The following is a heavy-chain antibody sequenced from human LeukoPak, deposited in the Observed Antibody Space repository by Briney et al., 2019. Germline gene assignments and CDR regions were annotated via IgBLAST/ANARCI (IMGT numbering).Heavy chain of an antibody. CDR1: GFTFSNAW. CDR3: VRDRGWYHFDL. V-gene: IGHV3-7*01. CDR2: IKEDATES. D-gene: IGHD3-10*01. J-gene: IGHJ4*02. Sequence: GGSLRLSCAASGFTFSNAWMSWVRQAPGKGLEWVAHIKEDATESRSADSVKGRFTISRDNTKNSLFLQLNSPRTEDTAVYYCVRDRGWYHFDLWGQGTLVTVSS.